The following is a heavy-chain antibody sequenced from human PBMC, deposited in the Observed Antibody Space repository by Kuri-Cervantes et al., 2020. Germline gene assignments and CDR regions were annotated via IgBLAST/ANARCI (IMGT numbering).Heavy chain of an antibody. CDR3: AKDGGPFSPWELQYFDY. CDR1: GFTFSSYA. D-gene: IGHD1-26*01. Sequence: GESLKISCAASGFTFSSYAMSWVRQAPGKGLEWVSAISGSGGSTYYADSVKGRFTISRDNSKNTLYLQMNSLRAEDTAVYYCAKDGGPFSPWELQYFDYWGQGTLVTVSS. V-gene: IGHV3-23*01. J-gene: IGHJ4*02. CDR2: ISGSGGST.